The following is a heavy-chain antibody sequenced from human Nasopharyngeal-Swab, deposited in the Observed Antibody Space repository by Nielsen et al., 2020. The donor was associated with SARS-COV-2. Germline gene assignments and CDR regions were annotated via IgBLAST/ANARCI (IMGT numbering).Heavy chain of an antibody. V-gene: IGHV3-74*01. J-gene: IGHJ4*02. D-gene: IGHD2-2*01. CDR1: GFTFGTYW. CDR3: ARGYAAMGFFDY. Sequence: GGLRLSCAASGFTFGTYWMHWVRQAPGKGLEWVSRINSDGSSTGDADSVKGRFTVSRDNAKNTLYLQMNSLRAEDTAVYYCARGYAAMGFFDYWGQGTLVTVSS. CDR2: INSDGSST.